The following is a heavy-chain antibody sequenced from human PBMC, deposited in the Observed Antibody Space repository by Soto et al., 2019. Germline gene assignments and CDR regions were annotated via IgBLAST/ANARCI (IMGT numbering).Heavy chain of an antibody. CDR3: ARKDKSGYFNWFDP. V-gene: IGHV5-51*01. Sequence: GESLKISCRTSGYKFTSSWIAWVRQMPGKGLEWMGIIFPSDSDTRYSPSFQGQVTISADRSTSTVFLQWASLKASDTTVYFCARKDKSGYFNWFDPWGQGTLVTVSS. CDR2: IFPSDSDT. CDR1: GYKFTSSW. J-gene: IGHJ5*02. D-gene: IGHD3-22*01.